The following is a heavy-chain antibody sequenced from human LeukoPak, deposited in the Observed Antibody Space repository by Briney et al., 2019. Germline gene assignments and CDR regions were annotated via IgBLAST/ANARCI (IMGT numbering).Heavy chain of an antibody. CDR2: ISAYNGNT. V-gene: IGHV1-18*04. Sequence: ASVKVSCKASGYSFTAYYMNWVRQAPGQGLEWMGWISAYNGNTNYAQKLQGRVTMTTDTSTSTAYMELRSLRSDDTAVYYCARAKSSSWYSYYYYMDVWGKGTTVTVSS. CDR1: GYSFTAYY. D-gene: IGHD6-13*01. CDR3: ARAKSSSWYSYYYYMDV. J-gene: IGHJ6*03.